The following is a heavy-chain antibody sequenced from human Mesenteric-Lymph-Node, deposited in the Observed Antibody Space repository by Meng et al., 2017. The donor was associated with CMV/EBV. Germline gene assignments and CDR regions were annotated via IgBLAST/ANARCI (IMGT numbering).Heavy chain of an antibody. Sequence: ETLSLTCAVFGGSFTAYYWSWVRQTPGKGLEWVSLLESGGNTFYADSVKGRFTISRDNSKNVLYLQMNGLRTEDTAVYYCARESAMALYDHWGQGTLVTSPQ. CDR2: LESGGNT. CDR3: ARESAMALYDH. D-gene: IGHD5-24*01. CDR1: GGSFTAYY. J-gene: IGHJ4*02. V-gene: IGHV3-53*05.